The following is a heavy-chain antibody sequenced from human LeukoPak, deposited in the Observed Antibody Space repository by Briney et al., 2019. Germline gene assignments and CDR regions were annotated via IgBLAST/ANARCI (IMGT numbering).Heavy chain of an antibody. CDR3: ARVPLRFLEPFDY. J-gene: IGHJ4*02. V-gene: IGHV4-34*01. CDR2: INHSGGE. D-gene: IGHD3-3*01. CDR1: GGSFIGYY. Sequence: SDTLSLTCAVYGGSFIGYYWSWIRQPPGKGLEWIGEINHSGGENYNPSLKSRVTISADTSKSQFSLKLGSVTAADTAVYYCARVPLRFLEPFDYWGQGTLVSASS.